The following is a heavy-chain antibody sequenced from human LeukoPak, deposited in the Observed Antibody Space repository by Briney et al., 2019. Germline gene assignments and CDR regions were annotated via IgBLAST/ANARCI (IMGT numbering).Heavy chain of an antibody. CDR1: GYTFSNYY. V-gene: IGHV3-30-3*01. D-gene: IGHD3-10*01. J-gene: IGHJ4*02. Sequence: SCKASGYTFSNYYMHWVRQAPGKGLEWVAVTSSDLNVKLYADSVKGRFTISRDNSRSTLYLQMNSLRPEDTAIYYCAREGYYGSGSPPSLYFDYWGQGTLVTVSS. CDR3: AREGYYGSGSPPSLYFDY. CDR2: TSSDLNVK.